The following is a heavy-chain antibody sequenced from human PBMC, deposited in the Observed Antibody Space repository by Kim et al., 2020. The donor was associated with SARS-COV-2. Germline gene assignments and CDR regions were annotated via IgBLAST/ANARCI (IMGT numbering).Heavy chain of an antibody. CDR2: T. CDR3: ARVAAAAWFDP. J-gene: IGHJ5*02. V-gene: IGHV4-4*02. Sequence: THYNPALKSQGTIQVDKSKNQFALKARSVTAADTAVYYCARVAAAAWFDPWGQGTLVTVSS. D-gene: IGHD6-13*01.